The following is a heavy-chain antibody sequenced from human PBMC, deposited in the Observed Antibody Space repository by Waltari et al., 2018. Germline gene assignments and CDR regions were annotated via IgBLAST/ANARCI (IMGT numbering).Heavy chain of an antibody. CDR2: IKQDGSEK. Sequence: EVQLVESGGGLVQPGGSLRLSCAASGFTFSSYWMSWVRQAPGKGLEWVANIKQDGSEKYYVDSVKGRFTISRDNSKNTLYLQMNSLRAEDTAVYYCARDLSDYGMDVWGQGTTVTVSS. J-gene: IGHJ6*02. CDR1: GFTFSSYW. V-gene: IGHV3-7*01. CDR3: ARDLSDYGMDV.